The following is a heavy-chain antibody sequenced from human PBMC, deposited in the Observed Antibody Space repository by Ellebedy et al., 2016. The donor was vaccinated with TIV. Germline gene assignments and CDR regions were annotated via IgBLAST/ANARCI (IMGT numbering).Heavy chain of an antibody. CDR2: IHYSGST. Sequence: SETLSLXXTVSGGSISSSNYYWGWVRQPPGKGLEWIGSIHYSGSTYYNPSLKSRVTISVDTSKNQISLKLSSATAADTAVYYCATDHDYVWGSYRKYNWFDPWGLGILVTVSS. J-gene: IGHJ5*02. CDR1: GGSISSSNYY. CDR3: ATDHDYVWGSYRKYNWFDP. D-gene: IGHD3-16*02. V-gene: IGHV4-39*07.